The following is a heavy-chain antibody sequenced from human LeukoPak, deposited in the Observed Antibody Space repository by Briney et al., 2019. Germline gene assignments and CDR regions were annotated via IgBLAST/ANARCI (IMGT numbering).Heavy chain of an antibody. CDR1: GYTLTELS. CDR3: ASIVLRYFDQYNWFDP. D-gene: IGHD3-9*01. Sequence: SVKVSCKVSGYTLTELSMHWVRQAPGQGLEWMGGIIPIFGTANYAQKFQGRVTITADESTSTAYMELSSLRSEDTAVYYCASIVLRYFDQYNWFDPWGQGTLVTVSS. J-gene: IGHJ5*02. V-gene: IGHV1-69*13. CDR2: IIPIFGTA.